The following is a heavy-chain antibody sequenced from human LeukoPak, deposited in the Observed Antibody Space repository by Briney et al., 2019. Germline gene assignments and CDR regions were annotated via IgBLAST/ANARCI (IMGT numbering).Heavy chain of an antibody. CDR2: ISWNSGSI. J-gene: IGHJ4*02. Sequence: QPGGSLRLSCAASGFTFDDYAMLWVRQAPGKGLEWVSGISWNSGSIGYADSVKGRFTISRDNANNSLYLQMNSLRAEDTALYYCAKETMTSVAGYYFDYWGQGTLVTVSS. V-gene: IGHV3-9*01. CDR1: GFTFDDYA. D-gene: IGHD6-6*01. CDR3: AKETMTSVAGYYFDY.